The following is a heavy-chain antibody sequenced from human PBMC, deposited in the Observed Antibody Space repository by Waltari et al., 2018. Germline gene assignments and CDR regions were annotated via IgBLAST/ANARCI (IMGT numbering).Heavy chain of an antibody. CDR3: AKAPHLYYFDY. CDR1: GFTFSSYA. V-gene: IGHV3-23*01. Sequence: EVQLLESGGGLVQPGGSLGLSCAASGFTFSSYAMSWVRQAPGKGREWVSAISGSGGSTYYADSVKGRFTSSRDNSKNTLYLQMNSLRAEDTAVYYCAKAPHLYYFDYWGQGTLVTVSS. CDR2: ISGSGGST. J-gene: IGHJ4*02.